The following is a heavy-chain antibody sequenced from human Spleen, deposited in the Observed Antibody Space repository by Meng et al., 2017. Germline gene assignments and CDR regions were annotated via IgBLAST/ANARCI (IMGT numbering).Heavy chain of an antibody. Sequence: ESLKISCAASGFAFRSYWMSWVRQAPGKGLEWVANIKQDGSEKYYVDSVKGRFTISRDNAKNSLYLQMNSLRAEDTAVYYCARDHGQSPTSGWYGFRWGQGTLVTVSS. CDR3: ARDHGQSPTSGWYGFR. CDR2: IKQDGSEK. V-gene: IGHV3-7*01. D-gene: IGHD6-19*01. J-gene: IGHJ4*02. CDR1: GFAFRSYW.